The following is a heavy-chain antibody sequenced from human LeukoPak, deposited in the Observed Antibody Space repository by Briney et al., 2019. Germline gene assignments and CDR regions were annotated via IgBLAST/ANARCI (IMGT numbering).Heavy chain of an antibody. J-gene: IGHJ6*02. V-gene: IGHV4-59*01. D-gene: IGHD3-3*01. CDR3: ARDGQYYDFWSGYQYYGMDV. CDR1: GGSISSYY. CDR2: IYYSGST. Sequence: PSETLSLTCTVSGGSISSYYWSWTRQPPGKGLEWIGYIYYSGSTNYNPSLKSRVTISVDTSKNQFSLKLSSVTAADTAVYYCARDGQYYDFWSGYQYYGMDVWGQGTTVTVSS.